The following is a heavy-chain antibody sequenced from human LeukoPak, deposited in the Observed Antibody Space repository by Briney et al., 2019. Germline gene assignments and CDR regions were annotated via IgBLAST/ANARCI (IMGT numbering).Heavy chain of an antibody. CDR3: ARNLVNDYGRFFDY. Sequence: SETLSLTCTVSGGSISSYYWSWIRQPPGKGLEWIGYIYYSGSTNYNPSLKSRVTISVDTSKNQFSLKLSSVTAADTAVYYCARNLVNDYGRFFDYWGQGTLATVSS. D-gene: IGHD4-17*01. CDR2: IYYSGST. V-gene: IGHV4-59*01. J-gene: IGHJ4*02. CDR1: GGSISSYY.